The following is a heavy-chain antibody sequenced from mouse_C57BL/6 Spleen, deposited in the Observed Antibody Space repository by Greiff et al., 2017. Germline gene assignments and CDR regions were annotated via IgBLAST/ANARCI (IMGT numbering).Heavy chain of an antibody. CDR3: ARGYGYGFDY. V-gene: IGHV5-4*03. CDR2: ISDGGSYT. J-gene: IGHJ2*01. CDR1: GFTFSSYA. D-gene: IGHD2-2*01. Sequence: EVKLVESGGGLVKPGGSLKLSCAASGFTFSSYAMSWVRQTPEQRLEWVATISDGGSYTYYPDNVKGRFTISRDNAKNNLYLQMSHLKSEDTAMYYCARGYGYGFDYWGQGTTLTVSS.